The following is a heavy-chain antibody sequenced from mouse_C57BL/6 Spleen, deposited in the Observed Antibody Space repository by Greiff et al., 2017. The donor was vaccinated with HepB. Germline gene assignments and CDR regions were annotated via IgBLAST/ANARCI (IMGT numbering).Heavy chain of an antibody. V-gene: IGHV1-62-2*01. Sequence: QVQLKQSGAELVKPGASVKLSCKASGYTFTDYTIHWVKQRSGQGLEWIGWFYPGSGSIKYNEKFKDKATLTADKSSSTVYMELSRLTSEDSAVYFCARHEENYYGSSSYYFDYWGQGTTLTVSS. D-gene: IGHD1-1*01. CDR1: GYTFTDYT. CDR2: FYPGSGSI. J-gene: IGHJ2*01. CDR3: ARHEENYYGSSSYYFDY.